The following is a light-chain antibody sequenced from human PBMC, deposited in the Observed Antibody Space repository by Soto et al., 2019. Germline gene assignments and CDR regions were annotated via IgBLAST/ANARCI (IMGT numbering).Light chain of an antibody. V-gene: IGLV2-14*01. J-gene: IGLJ1*01. Sequence: QSALTQPASVSGSPGHSITMSCTGTSSDVGGYNYVSWYQQYPGKAPKLMIYEVSNRPSGVSNRFSGSKSGNTASLTISGLQAEDEADYYCSSYTSSSTYVFGTGTKVTVL. CDR2: EVS. CDR3: SSYTSSSTYV. CDR1: SSDVGGYNY.